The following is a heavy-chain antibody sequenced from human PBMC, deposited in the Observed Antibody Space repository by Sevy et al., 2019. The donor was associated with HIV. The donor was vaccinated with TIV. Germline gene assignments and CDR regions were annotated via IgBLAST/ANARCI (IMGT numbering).Heavy chain of an antibody. Sequence: GGSLRLSCAASGLIFSNYWMTWVRQAPGKGLQWVANINQDGSETYYGDSVKGRFTISRDNAKNSLYLQMNSLRAEDTAVYYCAIAGGDTVVVTSAIGILIMDVWGQGTTVTVSS. V-gene: IGHV3-7*01. D-gene: IGHD2-2*02. CDR3: AIAGGDTVVVTSAIGILIMDV. J-gene: IGHJ6*02. CDR2: INQDGSET. CDR1: GLIFSNYW.